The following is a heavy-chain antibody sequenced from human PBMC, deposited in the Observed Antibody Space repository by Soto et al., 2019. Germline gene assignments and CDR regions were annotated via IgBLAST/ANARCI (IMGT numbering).Heavy chain of an antibody. J-gene: IGHJ3*01. CDR1: GFTFSSYG. D-gene: IGHD1-26*01. CDR3: TRDRESESYYLLTYDAFNV. Sequence: QVQLVESGGGVVQPGRSLRLSCAASGFTFSSYGMHWVRQAPGKGLEWVALIYFDGGNKYYADSVKGRFTISRDNSKNTLYLQMNSLRVEDTAVYYCTRDRESESYYLLTYDAFNVWGQGTIVTVSS. V-gene: IGHV3-33*01. CDR2: IYFDGGNK.